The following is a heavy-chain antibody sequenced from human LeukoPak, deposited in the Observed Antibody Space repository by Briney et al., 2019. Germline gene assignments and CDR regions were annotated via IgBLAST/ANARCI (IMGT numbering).Heavy chain of an antibody. CDR2: ISSSSSPI. V-gene: IGHV3-48*01. CDR1: GFTFNTHS. CDR3: AKDSQLLWFGELLSSYFDY. J-gene: IGHJ4*02. D-gene: IGHD3-10*01. Sequence: GGSLRLSCAASGFTFNTHSINWVRQAPGKGLEWVSYISSSSSPIYYADSVKGRFTISRDNAKNSLFLQMNSLRAEDTAVYYCAKDSQLLWFGELLSSYFDYWGQGTLVTVSS.